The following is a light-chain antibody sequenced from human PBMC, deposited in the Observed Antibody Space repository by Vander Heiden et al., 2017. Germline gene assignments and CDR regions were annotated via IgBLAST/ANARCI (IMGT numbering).Light chain of an antibody. CDR3: QQYNSYPDT. CDR2: KAS. CDR1: QAMSSW. V-gene: IGKV1-5*03. J-gene: IGKJ2*01. Sequence: IQMNQSPSTLSASVGDRVTITCQASQAMSSWLGWYQQKPGKAPNLLIYKASSLESGVPSRFSGSGSGTEFTLNISSLQPDDFATYYCQQYNSYPDTFGQGTKLEIK.